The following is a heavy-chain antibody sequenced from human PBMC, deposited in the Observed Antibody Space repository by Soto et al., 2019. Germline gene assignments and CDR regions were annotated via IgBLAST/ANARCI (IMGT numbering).Heavy chain of an antibody. D-gene: IGHD6-13*01. V-gene: IGHV3-23*01. CDR3: AKDRERDVWYEDY. CDR2: ISGSDGST. CDR1: GFGFSSYA. Sequence: EVQLFESGGGLVQPGGSLRLSCVASGFGFSSYAMSWVRQAPGKGLEWVSVISGSDGSTYYADSVKGRFTISRDNSKNTLYLQMNSLRAEDTAVYYCAKDRERDVWYEDYWGQGTLVTVSS. J-gene: IGHJ4*02.